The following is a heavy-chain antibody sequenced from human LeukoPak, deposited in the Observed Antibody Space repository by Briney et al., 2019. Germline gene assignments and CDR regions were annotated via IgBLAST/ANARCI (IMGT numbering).Heavy chain of an antibody. J-gene: IGHJ4*02. CDR1: GFSLSTSGVG. CDR2: IYWDDDK. Sequence: SGPTLVKPTQTLTLTCTFSGFSLSTSGVGVGWIRQPPGKPLKWLALIYWDDDKRYSPSLKTRLTITKDTSKNQVVLTMTNMDPVDTATYYCAHSRYTSSWYNPVGDYWGQGTLVTVSS. V-gene: IGHV2-5*02. D-gene: IGHD6-13*01. CDR3: AHSRYTSSWYNPVGDY.